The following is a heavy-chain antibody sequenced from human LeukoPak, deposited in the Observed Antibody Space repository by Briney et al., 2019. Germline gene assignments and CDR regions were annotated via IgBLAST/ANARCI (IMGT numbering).Heavy chain of an antibody. J-gene: IGHJ4*02. D-gene: IGHD5-18*01. V-gene: IGHV3-21*01. CDR1: GFTFSSYA. CDR3: ARVPLQLWFSGFDY. CDR2: ISSSSSYI. Sequence: PGGSLRLSCAASGFTFSSYAMSWVRQAPGKGLEWVSSISSSSSYIYYADSVKGRFTISRDNAKNSLYLQMNSLRAEDTVVYYCARVPLQLWFSGFDYWGQGTLVTVSS.